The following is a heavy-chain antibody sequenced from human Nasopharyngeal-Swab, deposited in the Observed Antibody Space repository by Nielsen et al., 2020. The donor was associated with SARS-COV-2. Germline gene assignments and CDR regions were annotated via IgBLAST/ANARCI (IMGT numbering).Heavy chain of an antibody. Sequence: SETLSLTYAVYGGSFSGYYWSWIRQPPGKGLEWIGENNHSGSTNYNPSLKSRVTISVDTSKNQFSLKLSSVTAADTALYYCARGPVVAYCGGDCYSEVILPGFDYWGQGTLVTVSS. CDR3: ARGPVVAYCGGDCYSEVILPGFDY. CDR2: NNHSGST. CDR1: GGSFSGYY. J-gene: IGHJ4*02. D-gene: IGHD2-21*02. V-gene: IGHV4-34*01.